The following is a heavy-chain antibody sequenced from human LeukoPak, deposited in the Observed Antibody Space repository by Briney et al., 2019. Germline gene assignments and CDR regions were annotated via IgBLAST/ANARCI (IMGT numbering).Heavy chain of an antibody. CDR1: GDSVSSNSVA. CDR2: TYYRSKWYN. CDR3: ARHIAAAGNFDY. Sequence: SQTLSLTCAVSGDSVSSNSVAWNWVRQSPSRGLEWLGRTYYRSKWYNDYAVSVRSRITINPDTSKNQFSLQLTSVTPEDTAVYYCARHIAAAGNFDYWGQGTLVTVSS. D-gene: IGHD6-13*01. J-gene: IGHJ4*02. V-gene: IGHV6-1*01.